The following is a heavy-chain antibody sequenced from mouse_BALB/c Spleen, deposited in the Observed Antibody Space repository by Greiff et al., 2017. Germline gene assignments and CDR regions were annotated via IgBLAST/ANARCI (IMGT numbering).Heavy chain of an antibody. CDR2: ISYSGST. Sequence: VQLKESGPGLVKPSQSLSLTCTVTGYSITSDYAWNWIRQFPGNKLAWMGYISYSGSTSYNPSLKSRISITRDTSKNQFFLQLNSVTTEDTATYYCARRGYYGSSYWFAYWGQGTLVTVSA. J-gene: IGHJ3*01. CDR1: GYSITSDYA. V-gene: IGHV3-2*02. CDR3: ARRGYYGSSYWFAY. D-gene: IGHD1-1*01.